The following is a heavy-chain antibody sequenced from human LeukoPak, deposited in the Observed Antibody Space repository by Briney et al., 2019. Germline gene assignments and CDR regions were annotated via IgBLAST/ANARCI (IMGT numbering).Heavy chain of an antibody. D-gene: IGHD3-10*01. Sequence: SETLSLTCTVSGGSVSSGSYYWSWIRQPPGKGLEWIGYIYYSGSTNYNPSLKSRVTISVDTSKNQFSLKLSSVTAADPAVYYCARSMGTYYYGSGQKGYPPPHAFDIWGQGTMVTVSS. V-gene: IGHV4-61*01. CDR2: IYYSGST. J-gene: IGHJ3*02. CDR1: GGSVSSGSYY. CDR3: ARSMGTYYYGSGQKGYPPPHAFDI.